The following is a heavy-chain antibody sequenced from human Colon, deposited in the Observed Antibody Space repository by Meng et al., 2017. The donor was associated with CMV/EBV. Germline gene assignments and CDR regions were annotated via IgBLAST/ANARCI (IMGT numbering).Heavy chain of an antibody. V-gene: IGHV3-23*01. J-gene: IGHJ6*02. CDR2: ISGGGGNR. Sequence: LSLTCAASGFTFSSYAMSWVRQAPGKGLEWVSSISGGGGNRYSADSVKGRFTVSRDNSENTLYLQMNSLRAEDTAVYYCAKDPCSGGTCYSYYGMDVWGQGTTVTVSS. CDR1: GFTFSSYA. CDR3: AKDPCSGGTCYSYYGMDV. D-gene: IGHD2-15*01.